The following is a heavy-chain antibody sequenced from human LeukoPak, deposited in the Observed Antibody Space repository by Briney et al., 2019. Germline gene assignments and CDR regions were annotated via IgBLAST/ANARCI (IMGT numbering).Heavy chain of an antibody. CDR1: GFTFSSYA. V-gene: IGHV3-30*04. CDR2: ISYDGSNK. J-gene: IGHJ5*02. CDR3: ARDRSSSWSRGPWFDP. D-gene: IGHD6-13*01. Sequence: GGSLRLSCAASGFTFSSYAMHWVRQAPGKGLEWLTVISYDGSNKYYADSVKGRFTISRDNSKNTLYVQMNSLRAEDTAVYYCARDRSSSWSRGPWFDPWGQGTLVTVSS.